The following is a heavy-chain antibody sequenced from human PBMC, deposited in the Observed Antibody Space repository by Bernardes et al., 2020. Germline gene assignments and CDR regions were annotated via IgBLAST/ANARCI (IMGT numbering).Heavy chain of an antibody. D-gene: IGHD5-18*01. CDR2: ISSNGGST. CDR1: GFTFSSYT. V-gene: IGHV3-64D*06. J-gene: IGHJ5*02. Sequence: GVSLRLSCSASGFTFSSYTMHWVRQAPGKGLEYVSAISSNGGSTYYADSVKGRFTISRDNTKNTLYLQMNSLRIEDTAVYFCARGNKRGYTYGDSWFDPWGQGTLVTVSS. CDR3: ARGNKRGYTYGDSWFDP.